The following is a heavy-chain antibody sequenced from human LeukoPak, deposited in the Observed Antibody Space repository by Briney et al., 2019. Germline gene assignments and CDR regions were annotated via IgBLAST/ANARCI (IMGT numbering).Heavy chain of an antibody. CDR3: ARDYYDSYGMDV. CDR1: GGTFSSYA. V-gene: IGHV1-69*13. J-gene: IGHJ6*02. Sequence: SVKVSCKASGGTFSSYAISWVRQAPGQGLEWMGGIIPIFGTANYAQKFQGRVTITADESTSTAYMELSSLRSEDTAVYYCARDYYDSYGMDVWGHGTTVTVSS. D-gene: IGHD3-22*01. CDR2: IIPIFGTA.